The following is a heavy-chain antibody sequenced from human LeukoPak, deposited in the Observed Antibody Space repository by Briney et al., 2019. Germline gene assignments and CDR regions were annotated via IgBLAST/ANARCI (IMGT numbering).Heavy chain of an antibody. CDR1: GFTFSNYA. CDR3: ATRTAPDI. V-gene: IGHV3-21*01. J-gene: IGHJ3*02. CDR2: ISSSSSYI. Sequence: GGSLRLSCAASGFTFSNYAMSWVRQTPEKGLEWVSSISSSSSYIYYADSVKGRFTISRDNAKNSLYLQMNSLRAEDTAVYYCATRTAPDIWGQGTMVTVSS. D-gene: IGHD1-1*01.